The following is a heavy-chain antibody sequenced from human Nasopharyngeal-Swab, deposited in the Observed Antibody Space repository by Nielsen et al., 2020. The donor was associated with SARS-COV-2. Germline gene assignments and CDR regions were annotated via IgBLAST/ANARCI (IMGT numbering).Heavy chain of an antibody. CDR1: GFSLSTSGVG. J-gene: IGHJ4*02. CDR2: IYWDDDK. D-gene: IGHD3-3*01. V-gene: IGHV2-5*02. CDR3: AHCTIFGVDYYFDY. Sequence: SGPTLVKPPQTLTLTCTFSGFSLSTSGVGVGWIRQPPGKALEWLALIYWDDDKRYSPSLKSRLTITKDTSKNQVVLTMTNMDPVDTVTYYCAHCTIFGVDYYFDYWGQGTLVTVSS.